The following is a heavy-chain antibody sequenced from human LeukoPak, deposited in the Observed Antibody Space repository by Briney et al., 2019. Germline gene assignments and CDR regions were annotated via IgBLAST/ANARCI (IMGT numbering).Heavy chain of an antibody. J-gene: IGHJ4*02. CDR2: ISSSGSTI. V-gene: IGHV3-48*03. Sequence: PGGSLRLSCAASGFTFSSYEMNWVRRAPGKGLEWVSYISSSGSTIYYADSVKGRFTISRDNAKNSLYLQMNSLKAEDTAVYYCARDRGSGDYIDFWGQGTLVTVSS. CDR3: ARDRGSGDYIDF. D-gene: IGHD4-17*01. CDR1: GFTFSSYE.